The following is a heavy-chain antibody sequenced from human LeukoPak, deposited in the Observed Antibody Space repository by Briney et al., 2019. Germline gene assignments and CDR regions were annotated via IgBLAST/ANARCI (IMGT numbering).Heavy chain of an antibody. CDR2: MYHSGST. CDR3: VRGGAVPAANPLHYYYYGMDV. V-gene: IGHV4-30-2*01. Sequence: TSQTLSLTCAVSGGSISSGGYSWSWIRQPPGKGLEWIGYMYHSGSTYYNPSLKSRVNISVDRSKNQFSLKLSFVTAADTAVYYCVRGGAVPAANPLHYYYYGMDVWGKGTTVTVSS. CDR1: GGSISSGGYS. D-gene: IGHD2-2*01. J-gene: IGHJ6*04.